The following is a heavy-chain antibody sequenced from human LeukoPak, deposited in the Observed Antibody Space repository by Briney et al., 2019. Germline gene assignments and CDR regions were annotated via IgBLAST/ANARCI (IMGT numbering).Heavy chain of an antibody. D-gene: IGHD5-18*01. J-gene: IGHJ4*02. CDR2: ISSSSSYI. CDR1: GFTFSSYS. CDR3: ASSLEGYSYGYVSYYFDY. Sequence: GSLRLSCAASGFTFSSYSMNWVRQAPGKGLEWVSSISSSSSYIYYADSVKGRFTISRDNAKNSLYLQMNSLRAEDTAVYYCASSLEGYSYGYVSYYFDYWGQGTLVTVSS. V-gene: IGHV3-21*01.